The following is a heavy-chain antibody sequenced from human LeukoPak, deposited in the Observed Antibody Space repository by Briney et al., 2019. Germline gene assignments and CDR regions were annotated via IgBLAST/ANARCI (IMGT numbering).Heavy chain of an antibody. CDR3: TTDAHIVVVVAATGIDP. CDR1: GFTFSNAW. V-gene: IGHV3-15*01. J-gene: IGHJ5*02. CDR2: IKSKTDGGTT. Sequence: GGSLRLSCAASGFTFSNAWMSRVRQAPGKGLEWVGRIKSKTDGGTTDYAAPVKGRFTISRDDSKNTLYLQMSSLKTEDTAVYYCTTDAHIVVVVAATGIDPWGQGTLVTVSS. D-gene: IGHD2-15*01.